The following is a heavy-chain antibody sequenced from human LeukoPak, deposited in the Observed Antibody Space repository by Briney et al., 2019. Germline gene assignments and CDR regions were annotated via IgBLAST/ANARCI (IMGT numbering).Heavy chain of an antibody. Sequence: SETLSLTCAVYGGSFSGYYWSWIRQPPGKGLEWIGEINHSGSTNYNPSLKSRVTLSVDTSKNQFSLRLSSVTAADTAMYYCARHNSDSSGYYYFDNWGQGTLVTVSS. V-gene: IGHV4-34*01. D-gene: IGHD3-22*01. CDR3: ARHNSDSSGYYYFDN. CDR1: GGSFSGYY. J-gene: IGHJ4*02. CDR2: INHSGST.